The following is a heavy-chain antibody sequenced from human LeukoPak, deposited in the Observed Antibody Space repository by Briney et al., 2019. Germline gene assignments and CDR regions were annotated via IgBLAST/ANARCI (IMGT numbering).Heavy chain of an antibody. D-gene: IGHD3-10*01. CDR2: IYYSGST. V-gene: IGHV4-39*07. J-gene: IGHJ5*02. CDR1: GGSISSSSYY. Sequence: TSETLSLTCTVSGGSISSSSYYWGWIRQPPGKGLEWIGSIYYSGSTYYNPSLKSRVTISVDTSKNQFSLKLSSVTAADTAVYYCAFRDVVWFGTFDPWGQGTLVTVSS. CDR3: AFRDVVWFGTFDP.